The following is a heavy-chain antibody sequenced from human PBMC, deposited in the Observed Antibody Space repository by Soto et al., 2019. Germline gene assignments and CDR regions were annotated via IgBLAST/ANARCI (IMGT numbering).Heavy chain of an antibody. D-gene: IGHD3-22*01. CDR3: ARVTTLAFYD. CDR1: GLTVSTNY. CDR2: IYSDGRT. V-gene: IGHV3-66*01. Sequence: GSLRLSCAASGLTVSTNYMSWVRQAPGKGLEWVSVIYSDGRTYHADSVKGRFTISRDNSENMLYLQMNSLRAEDTAVYSCARVTTLAFYDWGQGTLVTVSS. J-gene: IGHJ4*02.